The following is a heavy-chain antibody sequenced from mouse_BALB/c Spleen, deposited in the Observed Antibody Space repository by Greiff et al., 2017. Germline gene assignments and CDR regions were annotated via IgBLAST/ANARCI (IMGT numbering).Heavy chain of an antibody. V-gene: IGHV5-17*02. Sequence: VQLKESGGGLVQPGGSRKLSCAASGFTFSSFGMHWVRQAPEKGLEWVAYISSGSSTIYYADTVKGRFTISRDNPKNTLFLQMTSLRSEDTAMYYCARSDGWFAYWGQGTLVTVSA. CDR1: GFTFSSFG. CDR2: ISSGSSTI. J-gene: IGHJ3*01. D-gene: IGHD2-3*01. CDR3: ARSDGWFAY.